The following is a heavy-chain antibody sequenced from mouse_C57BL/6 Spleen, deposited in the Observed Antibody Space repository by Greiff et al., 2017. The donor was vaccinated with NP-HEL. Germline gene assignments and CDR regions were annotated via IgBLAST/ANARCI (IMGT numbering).Heavy chain of an antibody. V-gene: IGHV1-15*01. J-gene: IGHJ3*01. Sequence: QVQLQQSGAELVRPGASVTLSCKASGYTFTDYEMHWVKQTPVHGLEWIGAIDPETGGTAYNQKFKGKAILTADKSSSTAYMELRSLTSEDSAVYYCTRYPNYFRGFAYWGQGTLVTVSA. CDR2: IDPETGGT. CDR1: GYTFTDYE. CDR3: TRYPNYFRGFAY. D-gene: IGHD1-1*01.